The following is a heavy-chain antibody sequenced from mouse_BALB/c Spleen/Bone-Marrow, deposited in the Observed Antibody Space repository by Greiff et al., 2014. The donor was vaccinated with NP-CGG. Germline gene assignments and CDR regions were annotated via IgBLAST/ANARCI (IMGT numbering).Heavy chain of an antibody. V-gene: IGHV14-3*02. Sequence: EVQLQESGAELVKPGASVKLSCTASGFNIKDTYMHWVKQRPEQGLEWIGRIDPANGNTKYDPKFQGKPTITADTCSNTAYLQLSSLTSEDTAVYYYARYYYGRSYFDYWGQGTTLTVSS. D-gene: IGHD1-1*01. J-gene: IGHJ2*01. CDR2: IDPANGNT. CDR1: GFNIKDTY. CDR3: ARYYYGRSYFDY.